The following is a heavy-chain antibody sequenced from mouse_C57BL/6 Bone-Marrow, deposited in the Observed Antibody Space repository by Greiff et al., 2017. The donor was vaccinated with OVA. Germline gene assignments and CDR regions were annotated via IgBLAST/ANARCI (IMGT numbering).Heavy chain of an antibody. CDR2: IYPRDGST. CDR1: GYTFTSYD. CDR3: AYDYDEGYYAMDY. D-gene: IGHD2-4*01. Sequence: QVQLQQSGPELVKPGASVTLSCKASGYTFTSYDINWVKQRPGQGLEWIGWIYPRDGSTKYNEKFKGKATLTVDTSSSTAYMELHSLTSEDSAVYFCAYDYDEGYYAMDYWGQGTSVTVSS. J-gene: IGHJ4*01. V-gene: IGHV1-85*01.